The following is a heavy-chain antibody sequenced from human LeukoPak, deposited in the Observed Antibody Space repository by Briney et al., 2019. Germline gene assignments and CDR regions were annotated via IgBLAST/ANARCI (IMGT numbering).Heavy chain of an antibody. CDR3: AGSPPRYYFDY. CDR2: ISSSSSTI. J-gene: IGHJ4*02. V-gene: IGHV3-48*01. CDR1: GFTFSSYS. Sequence: GGSLRLSCAASGFTFSSYSMNWVRQAPRKGLEWVSYISSSSSTIYYADSVKGRFTISRDNAKNSLYLQMNSLRAEDTAVYYCAGSPPRYYFDYWGQGTLVTVSS. D-gene: IGHD3-10*01.